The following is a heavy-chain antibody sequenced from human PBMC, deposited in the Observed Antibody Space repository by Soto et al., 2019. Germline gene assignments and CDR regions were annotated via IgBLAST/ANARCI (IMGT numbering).Heavy chain of an antibody. CDR2: ITENGGDT. Sequence: GGSLRLSCAASGFTFSSYAMTWVRQAPGKGLEWVSAITENGGDTYYADSVKGRFTISRDNSKNTLYLQMSSLRAEDTAVFYCAKGRNGVDVWGQGTTVTVSS. V-gene: IGHV3-23*01. J-gene: IGHJ6*02. CDR1: GFTFSSYA. CDR3: AKGRNGVDV.